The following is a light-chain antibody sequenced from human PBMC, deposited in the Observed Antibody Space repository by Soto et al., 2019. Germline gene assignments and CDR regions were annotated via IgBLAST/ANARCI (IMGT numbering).Light chain of an antibody. CDR1: SSNIGSNT. CDR3: AAWDDSLNGSNWV. V-gene: IGLV1-44*01. Sequence: QSVLTQPPSASGTPGQWVTISCSGSSSNIGSNTVNWYQQLPGTAPKLLIYSDNQRPSGVPDRFSGSKSGTSASLAISGLQSEDEADYYCAAWDDSLNGSNWVFGGGTKLTVL. CDR2: SDN. J-gene: IGLJ3*02.